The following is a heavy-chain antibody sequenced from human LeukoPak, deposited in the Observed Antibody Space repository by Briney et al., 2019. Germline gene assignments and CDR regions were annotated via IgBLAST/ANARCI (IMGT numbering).Heavy chain of an antibody. CDR1: GGSVSSNSYY. J-gene: IGHJ5*02. Sequence: SETLSLTCTVSGGSVSSNSYYWSWIRQPPGKGLEWIGYIHYSGSTNYNPSLKSRVTISIDTSKNQFSLKLSSMTAADTAVYYCARDFNYYGSGSFWFDPRGQGTLVTVSS. D-gene: IGHD3-10*01. V-gene: IGHV4-61*01. CDR3: ARDFNYYGSGSFWFDP. CDR2: IHYSGST.